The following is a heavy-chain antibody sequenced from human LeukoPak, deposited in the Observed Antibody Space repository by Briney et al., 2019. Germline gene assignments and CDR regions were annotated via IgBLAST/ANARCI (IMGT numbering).Heavy chain of an antibody. D-gene: IGHD2-2*02. Sequence: GESLEISCKGSGYSFTSYWIGWVRQMPGKGLEWKGIIYPGDSDTRYSPSFQGQVTISADKSISTAYLQWSSLKASDTAMYYCARFEERGYQLPYPAGWGLGTLVTVSS. CDR3: ARFEERGYQLPYPAG. CDR1: GYSFTSYW. J-gene: IGHJ4*02. CDR2: IYPGDSDT. V-gene: IGHV5-51*01.